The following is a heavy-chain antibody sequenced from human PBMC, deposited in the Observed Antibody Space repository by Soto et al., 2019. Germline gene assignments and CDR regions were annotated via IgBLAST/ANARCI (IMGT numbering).Heavy chain of an antibody. CDR3: ARAPMVLSRSYFDY. D-gene: IGHD2-8*01. CDR1: GGSISNFY. Sequence: XETLSLTCTVSGGSISNFYWSWIRQPPGKGLEWIGYISCSGNTNYNPSLKSRVPISVDTSKNQLSLNLTSVTAADTAVYYCARAPMVLSRSYFDYWGQGTPVTVSS. V-gene: IGHV4-59*01. CDR2: ISCSGNT. J-gene: IGHJ4*02.